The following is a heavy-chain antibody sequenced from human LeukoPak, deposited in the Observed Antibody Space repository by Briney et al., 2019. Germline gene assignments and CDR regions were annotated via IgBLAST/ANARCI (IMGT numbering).Heavy chain of an antibody. J-gene: IGHJ4*02. D-gene: IGHD3-22*01. CDR2: IKQDGSEN. Sequence: GGSLRLSCAASGFTFSNYWMSWVRQAPGKGLEWVANIKQDGSENYYVDSVKGRFTISRDNAKNSLSLQMKSPRAEDTAVYYCTRDAPYYYDRSASRKGDYWGQGTLVTVSS. V-gene: IGHV3-7*01. CDR1: GFTFSNYW. CDR3: TRDAPYYYDRSASRKGDY.